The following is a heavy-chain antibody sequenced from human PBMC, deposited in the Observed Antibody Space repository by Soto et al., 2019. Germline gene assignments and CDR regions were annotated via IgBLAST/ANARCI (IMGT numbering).Heavy chain of an antibody. CDR1: GFTFSDYY. V-gene: IGHV3-30*18. D-gene: IGHD6-19*01. Sequence: QVQLVESGGGLVKPGGSLRLSCAASGFTFSDYYMSWIRQAPGKGLEWVAVISYDGSNKYYADSVKGRFTISRDNSKNTLYLQMNSLRAEDTAVYYCAKDIAVAGTMGGDYWGQGTPVTVSS. J-gene: IGHJ4*02. CDR3: AKDIAVAGTMGGDY. CDR2: ISYDGSNK.